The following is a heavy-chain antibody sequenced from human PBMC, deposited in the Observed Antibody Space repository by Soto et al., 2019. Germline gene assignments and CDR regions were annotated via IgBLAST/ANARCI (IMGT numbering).Heavy chain of an antibody. Sequence: ASVKVSCKASGYTFTSYDINWVRQATGQGLEWMGWMNPNSGNTGYAQKFQGRVTMTRNTSISTAYMELSSLRSEDTAVYYCATVSVAGTGFDYWGQGTLVTVSS. V-gene: IGHV1-8*01. CDR3: ATVSVAGTGFDY. CDR1: GYTFTSYD. D-gene: IGHD6-19*01. CDR2: MNPNSGNT. J-gene: IGHJ4*02.